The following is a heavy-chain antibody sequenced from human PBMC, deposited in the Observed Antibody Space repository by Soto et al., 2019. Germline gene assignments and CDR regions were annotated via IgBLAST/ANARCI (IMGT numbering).Heavy chain of an antibody. CDR1: GFTFSSYG. V-gene: IGHV3-33*01. D-gene: IGHD3-10*01. CDR2: IWYDGSNK. CDR3: ARDLTYGSGNYGMDV. J-gene: IGHJ6*02. Sequence: GGSLRLSCAASGFTFSSYGMHWVRQAPGKGLEWVAVIWYDGSNKYYADSVKGRFTISRDNSKNTLYLQMNSPRAEDTAVYYCARDLTYGSGNYGMDVWGQGTTVTVSS.